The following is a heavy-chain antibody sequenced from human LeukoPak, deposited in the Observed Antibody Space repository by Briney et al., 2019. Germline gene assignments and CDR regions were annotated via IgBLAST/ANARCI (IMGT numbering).Heavy chain of an antibody. CDR1: GGSFRGYY. V-gene: IGHV4-34*01. Sequence: PSETLSLTCAVYGGSFRGYYWSSVRQPPGKGLEWIGEINRSGSTNYNPSLKSRVTISVDTSKNKFSLKLSSVTAADTAVYYCARGSLIVGATSFDYWGQGTLVTVSS. CDR3: ARGSLIVGATSFDY. CDR2: INRSGST. J-gene: IGHJ4*02. D-gene: IGHD1-26*01.